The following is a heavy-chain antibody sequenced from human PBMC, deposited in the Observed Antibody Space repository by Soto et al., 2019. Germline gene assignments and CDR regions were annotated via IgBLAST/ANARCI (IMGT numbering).Heavy chain of an antibody. CDR3: ARGVPESNAYYYYMAV. V-gene: IGHV1-18*01. Sequence: QVQLLQSGGEVRKPGASVKVSCKASGYTFSKYGISWVRQARGQGLEWMAWIDPSNGNTNYAQKFQGRVTLTTYTFTTKAYMDLRSVQSDDTAVYFSARGVPESNAYYYYMAVWGKGTTVTVSS. CDR2: IDPSNGNT. CDR1: GYTFSKYG. J-gene: IGHJ6*03.